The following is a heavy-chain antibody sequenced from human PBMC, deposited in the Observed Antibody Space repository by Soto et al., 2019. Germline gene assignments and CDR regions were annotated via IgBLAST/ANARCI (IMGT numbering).Heavy chain of an antibody. V-gene: IGHV3-21*01. Sequence: PGGSLRLSCAASGFTFSSYSMNWVRQAPGMGLEWVSSITSSSSYIYYADSVKGRFSISRDNAKNSLYLQMNSLRAEDTAVYYCARDLSSSSFDPWGQGTLVTVSS. CDR2: ITSSSSYI. D-gene: IGHD6-6*01. CDR1: GFTFSSYS. J-gene: IGHJ5*02. CDR3: ARDLSSSSFDP.